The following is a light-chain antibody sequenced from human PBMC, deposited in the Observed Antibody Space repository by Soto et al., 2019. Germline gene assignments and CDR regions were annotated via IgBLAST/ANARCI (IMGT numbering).Light chain of an antibody. V-gene: IGKV1-5*03. CDR2: KAS. J-gene: IGKJ4*01. CDR3: QKYNTYSLT. CDR1: QSISTW. Sequence: DIQMTQSPSTLSASVGDRVTITCRASQSISTWLAWYQQKPGKAPKLLIYKASSLEGGVPSRFGGSGSGTLFNITIGSLQPDHFATNYFQKYNTYSLTFGGGTTVEIK.